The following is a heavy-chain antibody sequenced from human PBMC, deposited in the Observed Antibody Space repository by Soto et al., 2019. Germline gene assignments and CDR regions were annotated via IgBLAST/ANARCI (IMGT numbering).Heavy chain of an antibody. J-gene: IGHJ5*02. CDR2: IRSKANSYAT. Sequence: GGSLRLSCAASGFTFSGSAMHWVRQASGKGLEWVGRIRSKANSYATAYAASVKGRFTISRDNSKDTLYLQMNSLRDDDTAVYYCAKDVGGAASIPIQLDPWGQGTRVTVSS. V-gene: IGHV3-73*01. D-gene: IGHD1-26*01. CDR1: GFTFSGSA. CDR3: AKDVGGAASIPIQLDP.